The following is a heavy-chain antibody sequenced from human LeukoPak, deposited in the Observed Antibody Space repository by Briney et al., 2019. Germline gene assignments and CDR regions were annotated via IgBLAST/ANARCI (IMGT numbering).Heavy chain of an antibody. CDR2: IYYGGST. V-gene: IGHV4-30-4*08. J-gene: IGHJ4*02. D-gene: IGHD6-6*01. Sequence: SETLSLTCTVSGGSISSGDYYWSWIRQPPGKGLEWIGYIYYGGSTYYNPSLKSRVTISVDTSKNQFSLKLSSVTAADTAVYYCARASEGQTDYWGQGTLVTVSS. CDR1: GGSISSGDYY. CDR3: ARASEGQTDY.